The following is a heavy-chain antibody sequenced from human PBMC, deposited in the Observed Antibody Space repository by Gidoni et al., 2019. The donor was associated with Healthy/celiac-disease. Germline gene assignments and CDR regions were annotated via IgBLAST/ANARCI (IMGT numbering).Heavy chain of an antibody. J-gene: IGHJ4*02. CDR1: AFPFSSYA. D-gene: IGHD6-19*01. Sequence: EVQLLESGGGLVQPGGSLRLSCAASAFPFSSYAMSWVRQAPGKGLVWVSAISGSGGSTYYADSVKGRFTISRDNSKNTLYLQMNSLRAEDTAVYYCAKDPPRGYSSGWFDYCGQGTLVTVSS. V-gene: IGHV3-23*01. CDR2: ISGSGGST. CDR3: AKDPPRGYSSGWFDY.